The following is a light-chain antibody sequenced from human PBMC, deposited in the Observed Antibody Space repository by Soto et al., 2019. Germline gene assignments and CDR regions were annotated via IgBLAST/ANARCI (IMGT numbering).Light chain of an antibody. J-gene: IGKJ5*01. V-gene: IGKV3-15*01. CDR2: GAS. CDR1: QNIRRN. Sequence: EIVMTQSPATLSVSPGERGTLSCRASQNIRRNLAWYQQKPGQAPRLLIYGASTRATGIPARFSGSGSGTDFTLTISSLEPEDFAVYYCQQRFNWQVTFGQGTRLEI. CDR3: QQRFNWQVT.